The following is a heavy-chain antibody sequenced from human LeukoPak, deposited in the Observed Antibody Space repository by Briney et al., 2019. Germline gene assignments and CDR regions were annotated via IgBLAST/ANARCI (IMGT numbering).Heavy chain of an antibody. J-gene: IGHJ3*02. CDR3: ARDRRGSPDAFDI. V-gene: IGHV3-21*01. CDR2: ISSSSSYI. Sequence: GGSLRLSCAASGFTFSSYSMNWVRQAPGKGLEWVSSISSSSSYIYYADSVKGRFTISRDNAKNSLYLQMNSLRAEDTAVYYCARDRRGSPDAFDIWGQGTMVTVSS. D-gene: IGHD2-15*01. CDR1: GFTFSSYS.